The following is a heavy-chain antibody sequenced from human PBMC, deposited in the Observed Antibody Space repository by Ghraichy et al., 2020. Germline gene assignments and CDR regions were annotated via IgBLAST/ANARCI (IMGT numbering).Heavy chain of an antibody. V-gene: IGHV1-18*01. D-gene: IGHD3-22*01. CDR1: GYTFTNNG. CDR2: ISPNNGNT. CDR3: ARNHYYDSSGYARWFDS. J-gene: IGHJ5*01. Sequence: ASVKVSCKASGYTFTNNGISWVRQAPGQGLEWMGWISPNNGNTNYAQKLQDRVTMTADTSTSTAYMELRSLRADDTAVYYCARNHYYDSSGYARWFDSWGQGTLVTVS.